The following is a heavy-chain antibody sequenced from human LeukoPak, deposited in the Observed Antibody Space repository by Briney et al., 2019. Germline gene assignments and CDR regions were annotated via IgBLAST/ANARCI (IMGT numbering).Heavy chain of an antibody. CDR3: ARTTYYYYSMDV. CDR2: IFYSGTT. CDR1: GDSLSSGGYY. Sequence: PSQTLSLTCTVSGDSLSSGGYYWSWIRQHPGKGLEWIGYIFYSGTTYSNPSLESRLTMAVDASNNQFSLKLTSVTAADTAMYYCARTTYYYYSMDVWGEGTTVTVSS. V-gene: IGHV4-31*03. J-gene: IGHJ6*03. D-gene: IGHD1-14*01.